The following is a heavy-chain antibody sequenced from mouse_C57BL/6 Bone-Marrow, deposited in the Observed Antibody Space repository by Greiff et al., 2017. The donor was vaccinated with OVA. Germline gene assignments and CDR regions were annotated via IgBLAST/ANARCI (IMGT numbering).Heavy chain of an antibody. CDR1: GYTFTSYW. Sequence: QVQLKQPGAELVMPGASVKLSCKASGYTFTSYWMHWVKQRPGQGLEWIGEIDPSDSYTNYNQKFKGKSTLTVDKSSSTAYMQLSSLTSEDSAVYYCARGPDWGQGTSVTVSS. CDR2: IDPSDSYT. V-gene: IGHV1-69*01. CDR3: ARGPD. J-gene: IGHJ4*01.